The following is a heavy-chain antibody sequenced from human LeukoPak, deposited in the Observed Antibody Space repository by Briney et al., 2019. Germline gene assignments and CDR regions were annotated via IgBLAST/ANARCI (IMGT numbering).Heavy chain of an antibody. CDR1: GGSFSGYY. D-gene: IGHD2-2*01. CDR2: ISSSGSTI. V-gene: IGHV3-11*01. J-gene: IGHJ4*02. Sequence: LSLTCAVYGGSFSGYYWSWIRQAPGKGLEWVSYISSSGSTIYYADSVKGRFTISRDNAKNSLYLQMNSLRAEDTAVYYCARVVVVVPAAILQYFDYWGQGTLVTVSS. CDR3: ARVVVVVPAAILQYFDY.